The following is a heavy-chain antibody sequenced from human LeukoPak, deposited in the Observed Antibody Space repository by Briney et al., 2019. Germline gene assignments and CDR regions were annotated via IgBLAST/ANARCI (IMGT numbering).Heavy chain of an antibody. CDR1: GFTVRTNY. V-gene: IGHV3-53*01. J-gene: IGHJ3*02. Sequence: GGSLRLSCAASGFTVRTNYMSWVRQAPGKGLEWVSVIYSGGSTYYADSVKGRFTISRDNSKNTLYLQMNSLRAEDTAVYYCARVSGGNSYDAFDIWGQGIMVTVSS. CDR2: IYSGGST. D-gene: IGHD4-23*01. CDR3: ARVSGGNSYDAFDI.